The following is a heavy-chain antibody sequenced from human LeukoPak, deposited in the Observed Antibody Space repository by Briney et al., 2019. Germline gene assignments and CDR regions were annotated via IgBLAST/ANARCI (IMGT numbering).Heavy chain of an antibody. V-gene: IGHV3-30-3*01. D-gene: IGHD3-10*01. J-gene: IGHJ4*02. Sequence: GGSLRLSCAASGFTFSSYAMHWVRQAPGKGLEWVAVISYDGSNKFYADSVKGRFTLSRDNSKDTLYLQMNSLRIEDTAVYYCGRGSVGFGELNYWGQGTLVTVSS. CDR2: ISYDGSNK. CDR3: GRGSVGFGELNY. CDR1: GFTFSSYA.